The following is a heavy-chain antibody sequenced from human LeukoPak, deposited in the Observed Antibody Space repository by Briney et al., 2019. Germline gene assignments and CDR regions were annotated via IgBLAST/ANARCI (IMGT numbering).Heavy chain of an antibody. V-gene: IGHV1-2*02. CDR3: AREDDILTGYYPNRFDY. Sequence: GASVKVSCKASGYTFTGYYIHWVRQAPGQGLEWMGWIIPNSGGTNYAQKFQGGVTMTRDTSISTAYMELSRLRSDDTAVYYCAREDDILTGYYPNRFDYWGQGTLVTVSS. J-gene: IGHJ4*02. D-gene: IGHD3-9*01. CDR1: GYTFTGYY. CDR2: IIPNSGGT.